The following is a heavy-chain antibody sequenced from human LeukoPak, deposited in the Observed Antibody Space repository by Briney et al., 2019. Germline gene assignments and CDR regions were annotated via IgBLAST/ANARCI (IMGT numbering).Heavy chain of an antibody. CDR1: GDSVSSNSAA. CDR2: TYYRSKWYN. Sequence: SQTLSLTCAISGDSVSSNSAAWNWIRQSPSRGLEWLGRTYYRSKWYNDYAVSVKSRITINPDTSKNQFSLQLNSVTPEDTAVYYCARDLVVVTAIPVYYYGMDVWGQGTTVTVSS. V-gene: IGHV6-1*01. J-gene: IGHJ6*02. CDR3: ARDLVVVTAIPVYYYGMDV. D-gene: IGHD2-21*02.